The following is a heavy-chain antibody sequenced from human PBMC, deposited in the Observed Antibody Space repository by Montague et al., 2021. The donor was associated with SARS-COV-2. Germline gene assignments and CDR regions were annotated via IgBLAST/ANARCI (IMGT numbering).Heavy chain of an antibody. Sequence: PALMKPTQTLTLTCVFSGFSLNTDGVGVAWIRRLPGKALEWLALIYWDGDQRYSPSLKTRVTITKDTSRNRVVLTMTNLDPVDTATYYCARRYDFYRAEVFDVWGQGTMGTGSA. V-gene: IGHV2-5*02. CDR2: IYWDGDQ. J-gene: IGHJ3*01. CDR1: GFSLNTDGVG. D-gene: IGHD3-3*01. CDR3: ARRYDFYRAEVFDV.